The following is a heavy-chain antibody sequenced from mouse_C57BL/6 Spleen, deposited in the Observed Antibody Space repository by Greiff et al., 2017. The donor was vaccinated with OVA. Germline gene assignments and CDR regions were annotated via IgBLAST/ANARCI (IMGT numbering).Heavy chain of an antibody. V-gene: IGHV1-61*01. CDR1: GYTFTSYW. Sequence: QVQLKQSGAELVRPGSSVKLSCKASGYTFTSYWMDWVKQRPGQGLEWIGNIYPSDSETHYNQKFKDKATLTVDKSSSTAYMQLSSLTSEDSAVYYCARPYYYGSSDYTMDYWGQGTSVTVSS. CDR2: IYPSDSET. CDR3: ARPYYYGSSDYTMDY. D-gene: IGHD1-1*01. J-gene: IGHJ4*01.